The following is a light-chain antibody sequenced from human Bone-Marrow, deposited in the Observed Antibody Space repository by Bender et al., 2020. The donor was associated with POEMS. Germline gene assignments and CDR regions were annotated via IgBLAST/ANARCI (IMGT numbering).Light chain of an antibody. V-gene: IGLV2-14*03. CDR1: SRDIGNFNY. J-gene: IGLJ3*02. CDR3: GTWTYSLTSPWV. Sequence: QSALTQPASVSGSPGQSITISCTGTSRDIGNFNYVSWYQQYPGKAPRLLIYEVTERPSGVPDRFSASKSGTSATLVITGLQTGDEADYYCGTWTYSLTSPWVFGGGTKVTVL. CDR2: EVT.